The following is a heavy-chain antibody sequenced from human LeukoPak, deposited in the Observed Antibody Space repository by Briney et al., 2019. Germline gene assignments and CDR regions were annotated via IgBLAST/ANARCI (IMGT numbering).Heavy chain of an antibody. D-gene: IGHD5-18*01. Sequence: GRSLRLSCAASGSTFSSYAMHWVRQAPGKGLEWVALISYDGCIMYYADSVKGRFTISRDSSKNTLYLHMNSLRTEDTAVYYCARDPAGYTYGYWGYFDYWGQGILVTVSS. CDR1: GSTFSSYA. CDR3: ARDPAGYTYGYWGYFDY. V-gene: IGHV3-30-3*01. CDR2: ISYDGCIM. J-gene: IGHJ4*02.